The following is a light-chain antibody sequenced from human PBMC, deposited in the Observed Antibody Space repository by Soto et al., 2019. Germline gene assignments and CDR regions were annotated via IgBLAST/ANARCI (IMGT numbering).Light chain of an antibody. J-gene: IGKJ2*01. Sequence: DIQMTQSPSSLSASEGDRVTITCRASQNISIYLNWYQQKPGKAPQLLIYATSNLQSGVPSRFSGSGSGTDFTLTISGLQPEGFATYYCKPSYITPPYTFGQGTKLEIK. CDR1: QNISIY. CDR2: ATS. V-gene: IGKV1-39*01. CDR3: KPSYITPPYT.